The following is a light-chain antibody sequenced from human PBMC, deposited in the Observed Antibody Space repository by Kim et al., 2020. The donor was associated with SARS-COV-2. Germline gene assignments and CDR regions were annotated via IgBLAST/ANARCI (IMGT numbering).Light chain of an antibody. Sequence: GQSITFSCTGTSSDMGAYYSVSWFRHPPGKAPKLMIYDVNKRPSGVSNRFSGSKSGNTASLTLSGLQAEDEADYYCSSFTNSNSVVFGGGTQLTVL. CDR2: DVN. CDR3: SSFTNSNSVV. V-gene: IGLV2-14*03. CDR1: SSDMGAYYS. J-gene: IGLJ2*01.